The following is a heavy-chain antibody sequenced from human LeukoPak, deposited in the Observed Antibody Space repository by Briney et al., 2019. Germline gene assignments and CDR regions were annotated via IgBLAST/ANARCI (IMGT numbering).Heavy chain of an antibody. V-gene: IGHV3-23*01. CDR1: GFTFSSYA. CDR3: ARDYYDSSGYYPYLDY. D-gene: IGHD3-22*01. J-gene: IGHJ4*02. Sequence: GGSLRLSCAASGFTFSSYAMSWVRQAPGKGLEWVSAISGSGGSTYYADSVKGRFTISRDNSKNTLYLQMNSLRAEDTAVYYCARDYYDSSGYYPYLDYWGQGTLVTVSS. CDR2: ISGSGGST.